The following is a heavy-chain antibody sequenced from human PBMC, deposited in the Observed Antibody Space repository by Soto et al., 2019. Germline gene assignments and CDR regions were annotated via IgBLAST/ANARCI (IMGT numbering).Heavy chain of an antibody. CDR1: GYSFTSYY. D-gene: IGHD2-15*01. CDR3: ARRRDPYTPFDY. Sequence: ASVKVSCKASGYSFTSYYIHWVRQAPGQGLEWMGLINPSGGTTNYAQKFQGRLTMTRDTSTSTVYMELSTLTSEDTAVHYCARRRDPYTPFDYWGQGTLVTVSS. V-gene: IGHV1-46*03. CDR2: INPSGGTT. J-gene: IGHJ4*02.